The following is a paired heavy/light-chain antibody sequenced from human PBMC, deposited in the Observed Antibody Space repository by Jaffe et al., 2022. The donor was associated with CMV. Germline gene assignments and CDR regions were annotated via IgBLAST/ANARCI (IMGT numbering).Light chain of an antibody. CDR1: QSISSY. CDR2: AAS. Sequence: DIQMTQSPSSLSASVGDRVTITCRASQSISSYLNWYQQKPGKAPKLLIYAASSLQSGVPSRFSGSGSGTDFTLTISSLQPEDFATYYCQQSYSTLPTFGQGTKVEIK. CDR3: QQSYSTLPT. J-gene: IGKJ1*01. V-gene: IGKV1-39*01.
Heavy chain of an antibody. V-gene: IGHV4-34*01. CDR3: ARWGQQLVRPYYYYGMDV. CDR2: INHSGST. D-gene: IGHD6-13*01. Sequence: QVQLQQWGAGLLKPSETLSLTCAVYGGSFSGYYWSWIRQPPGKGLEWIGEINHSGSTNYNPSLKSRVTISVDTSKNQFSLKLSSVTAADTAVYYCARWGQQLVRPYYYYGMDVWGQGTTVTVSS. J-gene: IGHJ6*02. CDR1: GGSFSGYY.